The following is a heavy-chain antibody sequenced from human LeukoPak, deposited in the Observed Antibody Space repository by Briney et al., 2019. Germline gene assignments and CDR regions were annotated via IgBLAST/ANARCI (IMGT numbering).Heavy chain of an antibody. Sequence: ASVKVSCKASGYTFTSYGISWVRQAPGQGLEWMGWVSAYNGNTNYAQKLQGRVTMTTDTSTSTAYMELRSLRSDDTAVYYCARDIAVAGREDYYYYYMDVWGKGTTVTVSS. CDR2: VSAYNGNT. CDR3: ARDIAVAGREDYYYYYMDV. D-gene: IGHD6-19*01. J-gene: IGHJ6*03. CDR1: GYTFTSYG. V-gene: IGHV1-18*01.